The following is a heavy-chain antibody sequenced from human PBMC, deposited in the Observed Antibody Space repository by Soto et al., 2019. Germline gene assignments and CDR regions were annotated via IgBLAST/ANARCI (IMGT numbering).Heavy chain of an antibody. CDR3: ARDYDTSGYPRYYFDY. Sequence: GASVKVSCKASGYTFTGYAMHWVRQAPGQRLEWMGWINAGNGNTKYSQKFQGRFTITRDTSASTAYMELSSLRSEDTAVYYCARDYDTSGYPRYYFDYWGQGTLVTVSS. J-gene: IGHJ4*02. CDR1: GYTFTGYA. V-gene: IGHV1-3*01. CDR2: INAGNGNT. D-gene: IGHD3-22*01.